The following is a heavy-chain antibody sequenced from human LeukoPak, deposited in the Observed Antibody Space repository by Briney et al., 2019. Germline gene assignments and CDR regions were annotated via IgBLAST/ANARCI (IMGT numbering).Heavy chain of an antibody. CDR1: GGSISTYY. D-gene: IGHD1-26*01. CDR3: AKEVGAES. CDR2: IYYSGST. J-gene: IGHJ4*02. V-gene: IGHV4-59*01. Sequence: SETLSLTCTVSGGSISTYYWTWIRQPPGKGLEWIGYIYYSGSTNYNPSLKSRVTMSVDTSKNQFSLKLSSVTAADTAVYYCAKEVGAESWGQGTLVTVSS.